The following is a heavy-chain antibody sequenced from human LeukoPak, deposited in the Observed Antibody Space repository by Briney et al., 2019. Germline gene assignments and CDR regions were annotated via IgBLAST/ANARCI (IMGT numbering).Heavy chain of an antibody. Sequence: SETLSLTCTVSGGSISSYYWSWIRQPPGKGLEWIGYIYYSGSTNYNPSLKSRVTISVDTSKNQFSLKLSSVTAADTAVYYCARGPSSWLSYFDYWGQGTLVTVSS. CDR3: ARGPSSWLSYFDY. V-gene: IGHV4-59*08. CDR1: GGSISSYY. J-gene: IGHJ4*02. D-gene: IGHD6-13*01. CDR2: IYYSGST.